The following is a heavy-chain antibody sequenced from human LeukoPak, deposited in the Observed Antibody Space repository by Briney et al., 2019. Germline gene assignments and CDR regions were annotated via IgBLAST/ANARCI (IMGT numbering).Heavy chain of an antibody. J-gene: IGHJ4*02. CDR1: GFTFSSYA. CDR2: ISYDGSNK. D-gene: IGHD1-26*01. Sequence: GRSLRLSCAASGFTFSSYAMHWVRQAPGKGLEWVAVISYDGSNKYYADSVKGRFTISRDNSKNTLYLQMNSLRAEDTADYYCARDQLVGATTVRATFDYWGQGTLVTVSS. V-gene: IGHV3-30-3*01. CDR3: ARDQLVGATTVRATFDY.